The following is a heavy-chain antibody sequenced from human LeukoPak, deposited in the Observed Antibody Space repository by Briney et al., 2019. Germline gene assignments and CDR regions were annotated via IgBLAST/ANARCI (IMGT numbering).Heavy chain of an antibody. CDR3: ISASGSSWYQVVY. J-gene: IGHJ4*02. CDR1: GFTFGDYA. D-gene: IGHD6-13*01. CDR2: IRSNAYGGTT. Sequence: GRPLRLPCTASGFTFGDYAMSWAPQAPGKGLEWVGFIRSNAYGGTTEYPASVKGRFTISRDDSKSIAYLQMNSLKTEDTAVYYCISASGSSWYQVVYWGQGTLVTVSS. V-gene: IGHV3-49*04.